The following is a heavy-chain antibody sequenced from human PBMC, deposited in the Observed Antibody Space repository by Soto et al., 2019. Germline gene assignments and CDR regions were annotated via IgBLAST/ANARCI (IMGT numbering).Heavy chain of an antibody. CDR1: GYTFTGYY. D-gene: IGHD5-12*01. CDR2: INPNSGGT. J-gene: IGHJ6*02. V-gene: IGHV1-2*02. Sequence: ASVKVSCKASGYTFTGYYMHWVRQAPGQGLEWMGWINPNSGGTNYAQKFQGRVTMTRDTSISTAYMELSRLRPDDTAVYYCAVRGYSGYGKTAPRLMDVWGQGTTVTVSS. CDR3: AVRGYSGYGKTAPRLMDV.